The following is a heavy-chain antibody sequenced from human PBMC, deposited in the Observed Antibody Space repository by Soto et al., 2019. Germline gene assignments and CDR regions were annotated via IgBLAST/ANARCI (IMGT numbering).Heavy chain of an antibody. CDR3: ARDWGSSPDAFDI. V-gene: IGHV3-53*01. CDR2: IYRDNTT. D-gene: IGHD6-13*01. J-gene: IGHJ3*02. CDR1: GFTVSSNY. Sequence: WSLRLSCAASGFTVSSNYMIWVRRAPGKGLEWVSLIYRDNTTFYADSVKGRFTVSRDNSRDTLYLQMNSLRADDTAVYYCARDWGSSPDAFDIWGHGTLVTVSS.